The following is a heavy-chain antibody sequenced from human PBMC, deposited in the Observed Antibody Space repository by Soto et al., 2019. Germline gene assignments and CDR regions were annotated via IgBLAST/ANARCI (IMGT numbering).Heavy chain of an antibody. CDR3: TKDRSPGCGGDCHCDY. V-gene: IGHV3-30*18. Sequence: QVQLVESGGGVVQPGRSLRLSCAASGFTFSNHGMHWVRQAPGKGLEWVSVIAHDGREDYYAESVRGRFTISRDNSKNTLYLQMNSLRPEDTAVYYCTKDRSPGCGGDCHCDYWGQGSLVSVSS. D-gene: IGHD2-21*02. J-gene: IGHJ4*02. CDR2: IAHDGRED. CDR1: GFTFSNHG.